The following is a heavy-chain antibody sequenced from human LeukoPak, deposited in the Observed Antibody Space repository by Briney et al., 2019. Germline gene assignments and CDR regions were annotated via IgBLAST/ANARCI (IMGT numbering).Heavy chain of an antibody. CDR3: PREVLQALDI. CDR2: IYTSGST. Sequence: SETLSLTCTVSGGSISSGSYYWSWIRQPAGKGLEWIGRIYTSGSTNYNPSLKSRVTISVDTSKNQFSLKLSSVTAADTAVYYCPREVLQALDIWGQGTMFTVSS. D-gene: IGHD2-8*01. V-gene: IGHV4-61*02. CDR1: GGSISSGSYY. J-gene: IGHJ3*02.